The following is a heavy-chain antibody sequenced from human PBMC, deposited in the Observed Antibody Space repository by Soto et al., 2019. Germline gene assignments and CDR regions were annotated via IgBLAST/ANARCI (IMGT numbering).Heavy chain of an antibody. Sequence: QVQLQESGAGLVKPTQTLSLTCSVSRAFINRGGFYYSWIRQPPGKGLEWLGYIFHSGSTLYNPSLRGRLTLSADTSRNQLSLYLTSVTAADTAVYYCVRGGIAGHWFDPWGQGILVTVSS. D-gene: IGHD2-15*01. CDR2: IFHSGST. CDR3: VRGGIAGHWFDP. CDR1: RAFINRGGFY. J-gene: IGHJ5*02. V-gene: IGHV4-31*03.